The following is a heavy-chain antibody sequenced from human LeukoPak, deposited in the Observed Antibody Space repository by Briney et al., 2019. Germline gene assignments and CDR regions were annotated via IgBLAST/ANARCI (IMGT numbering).Heavy chain of an antibody. D-gene: IGHD5-24*01. CDR3: ARVSGQDGYIS. CDR2: ISYDGSNK. CDR1: GFTFSSYA. V-gene: IGHV3-30*04. J-gene: IGHJ5*02. Sequence: PGGSLRLSCAASGFTFSSYAMHWVRQAPGKGLEWVAVISYDGSNKYYADSVKGRFTISRDNSKNTLYLQMNSLRAEDTAVYYCARVSGQDGYISWGQGTLVTVSS.